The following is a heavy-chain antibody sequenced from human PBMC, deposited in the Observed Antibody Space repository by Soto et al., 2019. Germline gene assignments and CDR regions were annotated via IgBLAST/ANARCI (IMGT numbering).Heavy chain of an antibody. CDR3: AREQTSRRGMDV. Sequence: GGSLRLSCEPFGFTLSSYWMSWVRLAPGKGLEWVANIKQDGSEKYCVDSVKGRFTISRDNAKNSLYLQMNGLRVEDTAVYYCAREQTSRRGMDVWGQGTTVTVSS. CDR2: IKQDGSEK. D-gene: IGHD1-7*01. J-gene: IGHJ6*02. V-gene: IGHV3-7*03. CDR1: GFTLSSYW.